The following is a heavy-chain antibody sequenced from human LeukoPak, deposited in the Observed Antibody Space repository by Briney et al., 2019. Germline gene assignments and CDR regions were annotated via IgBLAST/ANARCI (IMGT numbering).Heavy chain of an antibody. CDR1: GYTFTSFR. J-gene: IGHJ3*02. Sequence: ASVKVSCKASGYTFTSFRMHWVRQAPGQGLEWMGIINPSGGGTSYSQKFQGRVTMTRDTSTSTAYMELSSLRSEDTAVYYCARDRIGVWGQGYCSGGSCYTDAFDIWGQGTMVTVSS. CDR2: INPSGGGT. D-gene: IGHD2-15*01. V-gene: IGHV1-46*01. CDR3: ARDRIGVWGQGYCSGGSCYTDAFDI.